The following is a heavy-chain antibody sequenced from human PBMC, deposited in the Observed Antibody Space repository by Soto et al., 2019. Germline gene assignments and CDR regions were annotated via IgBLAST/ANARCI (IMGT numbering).Heavy chain of an antibody. V-gene: IGHV1-69*02. J-gene: IGHJ5*02. CDR2: IIPILGIA. CDR1: GGTFSSYT. Sequence: VASVKVSCKASGGTFSSYTISWVRPAPGRGLEWMERIIPILGIANYAQKFQGRVTITADKSTSTAYMELSSLRSEDTAVYYCARVSLLTTTVDETETTCWFVPWGQGTLLTGFS. D-gene: IGHD4-4*01. CDR3: ARVSLLTTTVDETETTCWFVP.